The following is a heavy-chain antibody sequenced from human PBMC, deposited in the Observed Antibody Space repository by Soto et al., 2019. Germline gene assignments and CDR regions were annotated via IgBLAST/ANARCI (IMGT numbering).Heavy chain of an antibody. Sequence: ASVKVSCKASGYTFTSYYMHWVRQAPGQGLEWMGIINPSGGSTSYAQKFQGRVTMTRDTSTSTVYMELSSLRSEDTAVYYCARDLLPRYSKDIVVVPAPCYWGQGTLVTVSS. V-gene: IGHV1-46*01. CDR2: INPSGGST. CDR1: GYTFTSYY. D-gene: IGHD2-2*01. J-gene: IGHJ4*02. CDR3: ARDLLPRYSKDIVVVPAPCY.